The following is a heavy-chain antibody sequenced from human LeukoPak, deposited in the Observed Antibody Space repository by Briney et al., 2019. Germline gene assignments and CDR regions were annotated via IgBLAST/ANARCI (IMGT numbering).Heavy chain of an antibody. Sequence: GASVKVSCKASGYTFTSYYMHWVRQAPGQGLEWMGIINPSGGSTSYAQKFQGRVTMTRDTSTSTVYMELSSLRSEDTAVYYCASGDILTGYSHAFDIWGQGTMVTVSS. CDR3: ASGDILTGYSHAFDI. D-gene: IGHD3-9*01. V-gene: IGHV1-46*01. J-gene: IGHJ3*02. CDR1: GYTFTSYY. CDR2: INPSGGST.